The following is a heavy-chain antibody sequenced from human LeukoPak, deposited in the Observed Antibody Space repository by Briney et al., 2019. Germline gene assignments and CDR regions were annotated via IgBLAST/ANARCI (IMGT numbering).Heavy chain of an antibody. CDR3: ARMYYYDSSVINWFDP. J-gene: IGHJ5*02. D-gene: IGHD3-22*01. V-gene: IGHV1-69*13. CDR1: GGTFSSYA. Sequence: ASVKVSCKASGGTFSSYAISWVRQAPGQGLEWMGGIIPIFGTANYAQKFQGRVTITADESTSTAYMELSSLRSEDTAVYYCARMYYYDSSVINWFDPWGQGTLVTVSS. CDR2: IIPIFGTA.